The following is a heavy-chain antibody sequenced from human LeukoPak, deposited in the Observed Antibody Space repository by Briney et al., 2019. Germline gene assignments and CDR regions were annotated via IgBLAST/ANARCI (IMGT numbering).Heavy chain of an antibody. CDR1: GFIFSGSA. Sequence: GGSLKLSCAASGFIFSGSAMHWVRQASGKGLEWVGRIRSKANNYATAYAASVKGRFTISRDDSKSTAYLQMNSLKIEDTAVYYCARPARDAFDIWGQGTMVTVSS. V-gene: IGHV3-73*01. CDR2: IRSKANNYAT. CDR3: ARPARDAFDI. J-gene: IGHJ3*02.